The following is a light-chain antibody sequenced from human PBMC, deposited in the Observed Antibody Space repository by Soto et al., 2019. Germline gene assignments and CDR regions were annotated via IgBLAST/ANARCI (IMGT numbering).Light chain of an antibody. CDR1: SSDVGRYNY. V-gene: IGLV2-14*01. J-gene: IGLJ1*01. Sequence: QSALTQPASVSGSPGQSITISCTGTSSDVGRYNYVSWYQQHPGKAPKLTIYDVSHRPSGVSSRFSGSKSGNTASLTISGLQAEDEADYYCSSFTSSSTYVFGTGTKVTVL. CDR2: DVS. CDR3: SSFTSSSTYV.